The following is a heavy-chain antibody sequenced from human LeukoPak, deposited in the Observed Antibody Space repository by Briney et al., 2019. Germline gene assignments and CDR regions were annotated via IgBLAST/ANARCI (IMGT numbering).Heavy chain of an antibody. Sequence: GGSLRLSCAASGFTVGSNYMSWVRQAPGKTLEWVSIIYTSGNTYYADSVKGRFTISRDNSKNTLYLQMNSLRAEDTAVYYCARVPDGYILGSYFDPWGQGPLVTVSS. J-gene: IGHJ5*02. D-gene: IGHD5-24*01. CDR2: IYTSGNT. CDR3: ARVPDGYILGSYFDP. V-gene: IGHV3-53*01. CDR1: GFTVGSNY.